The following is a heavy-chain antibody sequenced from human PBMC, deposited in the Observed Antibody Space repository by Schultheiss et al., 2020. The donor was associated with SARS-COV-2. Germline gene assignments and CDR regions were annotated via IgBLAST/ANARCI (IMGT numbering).Heavy chain of an antibody. V-gene: IGHV4-34*01. D-gene: IGHD5-18*01. Sequence: SQTLSLTCAAYGGSLSAYYCSWIRQSPGKGLEWIGEINHSGSTNYNPSLKSRVTISVDTSKNQFSLKLSSVTAADTAVYYCAGSGYRYGARWWGQGTLVTVSS. CDR1: GGSLSAYY. J-gene: IGHJ4*02. CDR2: INHSGST. CDR3: AGSGYRYGARW.